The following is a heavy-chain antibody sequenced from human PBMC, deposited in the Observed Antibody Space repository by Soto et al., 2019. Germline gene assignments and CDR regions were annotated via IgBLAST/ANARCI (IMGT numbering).Heavy chain of an antibody. J-gene: IGHJ4*02. V-gene: IGHV1-3*01. Sequence: ASGKVSCKASGYTFTSYAMHWVRQAPGQRLEWMGWINAGIGNTKYAQKFQGRVTITADESTSTAYMELSSLRSEDTAVYYCARDLGSSGWLGYWGQGTLVTVSS. D-gene: IGHD6-19*01. CDR2: INAGIGNT. CDR1: GYTFTSYA. CDR3: ARDLGSSGWLGY.